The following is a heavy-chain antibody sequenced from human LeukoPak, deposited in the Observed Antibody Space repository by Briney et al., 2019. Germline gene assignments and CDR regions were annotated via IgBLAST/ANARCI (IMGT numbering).Heavy chain of an antibody. CDR1: GFIFSSYW. D-gene: IGHD2-2*01. CDR3: ARGQLLQAYYFDY. V-gene: IGHV3-7*01. J-gene: IGHJ4*02. Sequence: GGSLRLSCAASGFIFSSYWMAWVRQAPGKGLEWVANIKEDGSDKNYEESLKGRFTISRDNAKNSLYLQMNSLRAEDTAVYYCARGQLLQAYYFDYWGQGTLVTVSS. CDR2: IKEDGSDK.